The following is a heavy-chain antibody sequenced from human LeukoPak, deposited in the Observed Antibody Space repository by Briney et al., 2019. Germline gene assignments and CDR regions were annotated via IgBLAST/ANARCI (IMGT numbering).Heavy chain of an antibody. D-gene: IGHD2-15*01. V-gene: IGHV4-59*01. Sequence: SETLTLTCTVSGGSISSYYGSWIRQPPGKGLEWIGYIYYSGSTNYNPSLKSRVTISVDTSKNQFSLKLSSVTAADTAVYYCARVAGGYCSGGSCFELNWFDPWGQGTLVTVSS. J-gene: IGHJ5*02. CDR1: GGSISSYY. CDR2: IYYSGST. CDR3: ARVAGGYCSGGSCFELNWFDP.